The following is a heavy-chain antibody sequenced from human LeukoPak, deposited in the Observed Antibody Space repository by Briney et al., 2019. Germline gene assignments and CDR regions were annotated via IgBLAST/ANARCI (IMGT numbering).Heavy chain of an antibody. CDR2: ISWNGDSI. Sequence: ASXXTLXDXAMHWXRQXPGXGXXXXSGISWNGDSIGYADSVKGRFTISRDNAQNSLYLQMNSLRAEDTAFYYCVKASRGYPEAYGMDVWGQGTTVTVSS. CDR1: XXTLXDXA. CDR3: VKASRGYPEAYGMDV. D-gene: IGHD3-22*01. J-gene: IGHJ6*02. V-gene: IGHV3-9*01.